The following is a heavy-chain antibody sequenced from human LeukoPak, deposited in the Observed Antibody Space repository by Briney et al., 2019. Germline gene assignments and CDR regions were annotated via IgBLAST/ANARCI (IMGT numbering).Heavy chain of an antibody. D-gene: IGHD2-21*02. Sequence: GASVKVSCKASGGTFSSYAISWVRQAPGQGLEWMGGIIPIFGTANYAQKFQGRVMITADKSTSTAYMELSSLRSEDTAVYYCARKYCGGDCPSGYWGQGTLVTVSS. V-gene: IGHV1-69*06. CDR2: IIPIFGTA. J-gene: IGHJ4*02. CDR1: GGTFSSYA. CDR3: ARKYCGGDCPSGY.